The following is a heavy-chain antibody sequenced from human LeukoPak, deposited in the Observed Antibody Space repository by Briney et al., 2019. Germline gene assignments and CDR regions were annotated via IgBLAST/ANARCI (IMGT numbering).Heavy chain of an antibody. CDR3: ARDQAGSRHYADL. CDR2: IISGGDIT. CDR1: GFPFSSYA. J-gene: IGHJ5*02. V-gene: IGHV3-23*01. Sequence: GGSLRLSCTASGFPFSSYAMSWVRLAPGKGLEWVSSIISGGDITYYADFVKGRFTISRDNSKNTLYLQMHSLRAEDTAVYYCARDQAGSRHYADLWGQGTLVTVSS. D-gene: IGHD3-10*01.